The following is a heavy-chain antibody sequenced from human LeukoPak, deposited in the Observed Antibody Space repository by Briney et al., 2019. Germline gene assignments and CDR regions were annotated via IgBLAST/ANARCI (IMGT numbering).Heavy chain of an antibody. V-gene: IGHV4-34*01. CDR3: ARKGGYSYGYDY. J-gene: IGHJ4*02. D-gene: IGHD5-18*01. CDR1: GGSFSGYY. Sequence: PSETLSLTCAVYGGSFSGYYWSWIRQPPGKGLEWIGEINHSGSTNYNPSLKSRVTISLDTSKNQYPLKLRSVTAADTAVYYWARKGGYSYGYDYWGQGTLVPVSS. CDR2: INHSGST.